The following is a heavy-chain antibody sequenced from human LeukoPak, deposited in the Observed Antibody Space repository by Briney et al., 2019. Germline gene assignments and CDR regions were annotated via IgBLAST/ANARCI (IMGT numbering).Heavy chain of an antibody. D-gene: IGHD3-16*01. CDR2: IIPIFGTA. CDR3: ARCGRGRYDYYYYMDV. Sequence: SVKVSCKASGYTFTSYDINWVRQATGQGLVWMGRIIPIFGTANYAQKFQGRVTITTDESTSTAYMELSSLRSEDTAVYYCARCGRGRYDYYYYMDVWGKGTTVTVSS. CDR1: GYTFTSYD. V-gene: IGHV1-69*05. J-gene: IGHJ6*03.